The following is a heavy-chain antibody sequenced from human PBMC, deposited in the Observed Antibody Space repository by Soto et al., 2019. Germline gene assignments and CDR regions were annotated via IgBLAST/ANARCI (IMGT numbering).Heavy chain of an antibody. V-gene: IGHV3-21*01. CDR2: ISSGSTYI. D-gene: IGHD3-3*01. CDR3: VSPTYDFSQGPFDY. Sequence: EVQLVESGGGLVKPGGSLRLSCAVSQFAFSSYSMNWVRQAPGKGLEWVSSISSGSTYIYYADSVKGRFTISRDNAKNSLDLQMTSLRAADTAIYYCVSPTYDFSQGPFDYRGQGTLVTVSS. J-gene: IGHJ4*02. CDR1: QFAFSSYS.